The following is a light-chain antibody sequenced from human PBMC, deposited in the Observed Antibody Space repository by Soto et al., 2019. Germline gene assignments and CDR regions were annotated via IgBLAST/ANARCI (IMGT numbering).Light chain of an antibody. V-gene: IGKV1-9*01. CDR2: AAS. Sequence: DIQLTQSPSFLSASVGDRVTITCRASQGISSYVAWYQQKPGKVPKALIYAASTLQSGVPSRFSGSGSGTEFTLTISSLKPEDFATYYCQQLNSYPYTFGQGTKLEIK. J-gene: IGKJ2*01. CDR1: QGISSY. CDR3: QQLNSYPYT.